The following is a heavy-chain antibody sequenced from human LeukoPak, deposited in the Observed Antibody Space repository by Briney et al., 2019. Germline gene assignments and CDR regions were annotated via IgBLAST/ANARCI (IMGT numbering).Heavy chain of an antibody. V-gene: IGHV3-23*01. D-gene: IGHD2-8*02. Sequence: PGGSLRLSCAAPGFTFSSYAMSWVRQAPGKGLEWVSAISGSGGSTYYADSVKGRFTISRDNAKNSLYLQMNSLRVEDTAVYYCASYLYWWSDLGYWGQGTLVTVSS. CDR1: GFTFSSYA. CDR3: ASYLYWWSDLGY. CDR2: ISGSGGST. J-gene: IGHJ4*02.